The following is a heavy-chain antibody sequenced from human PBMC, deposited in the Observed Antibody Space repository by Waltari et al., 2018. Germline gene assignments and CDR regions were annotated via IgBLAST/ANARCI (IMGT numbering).Heavy chain of an antibody. V-gene: IGHV4-4*07. CDR2: IYTSGST. Sequence: QVQLQESGPGLVKPSETLSLTCTVSGGSISSYYWSWIRQPAGKGLEWIGRIYTSGSTNYNPSLKSRVTMSVDTSKNQFSLKLSSVTAADTAVYYCAKVETGDLLHYYYYMDVWGKGTTVTVSS. D-gene: IGHD7-27*01. CDR1: GGSISSYY. CDR3: AKVETGDLLHYYYYMDV. J-gene: IGHJ6*03.